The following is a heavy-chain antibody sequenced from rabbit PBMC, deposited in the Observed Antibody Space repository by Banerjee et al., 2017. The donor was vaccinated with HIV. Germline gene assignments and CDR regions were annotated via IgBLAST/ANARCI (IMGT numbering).Heavy chain of an antibody. CDR2: IGAGSSGIT. J-gene: IGHJ4*01. CDR1: GFDFSSTYY. D-gene: IGHD4-2*01. Sequence: QSLEESGGGLVQPEGSLTLTCKASGFDFSSTYYMCWVRQAPGKGLEWIGCIGAGSSGITYYANWAKGRFTISKTSSTTVTLQMTSLTAADTATYFCAGNNKGAFNLWGPGTLV. CDR3: AGNNKGAFNL. V-gene: IGHV1S40*01.